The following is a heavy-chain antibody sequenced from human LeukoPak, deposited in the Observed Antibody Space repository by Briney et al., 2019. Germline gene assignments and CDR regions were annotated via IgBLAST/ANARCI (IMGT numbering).Heavy chain of an antibody. CDR1: GFTFSSYA. J-gene: IGHJ4*02. D-gene: IGHD4-23*01. Sequence: GGPLRLSCAASGFTFSSYAMSWVRQAPGKGLEWVSVISGSGGSTYYADSVKGRFTISRDNSKNTLYLQMNSLRAEDTAVYYCANHYGGNPKYYFDYWGQGTLVTVS. CDR3: ANHYGGNPKYYFDY. CDR2: ISGSGGST. V-gene: IGHV3-23*01.